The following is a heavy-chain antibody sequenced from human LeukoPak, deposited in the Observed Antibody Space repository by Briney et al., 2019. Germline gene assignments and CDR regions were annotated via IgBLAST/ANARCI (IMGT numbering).Heavy chain of an antibody. V-gene: IGHV3-9*01. CDR3: AKNGETDSSGYYPGN. CDR2: ISWNSGSI. CDR1: GFTFDDYA. J-gene: IGHJ4*02. D-gene: IGHD3-22*01. Sequence: GRSLRLSCAASGFTFDDYAMHWVRQAPGKGLEWVSGISWNSGSIGYADSVKGRFTISRDNAKHSLYLQMNSLRAEDTALYYCAKNGETDSSGYYPGNWGQGTLVTVSS.